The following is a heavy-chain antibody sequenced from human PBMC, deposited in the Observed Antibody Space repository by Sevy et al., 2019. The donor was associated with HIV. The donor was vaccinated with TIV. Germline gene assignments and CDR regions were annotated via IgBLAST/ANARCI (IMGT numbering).Heavy chain of an antibody. CDR2: ISYDGSNK. V-gene: IGHV3-30*03. CDR1: GFTFSSYG. CDR3: ARVVKQWLFQH. Sequence: GGSLRLSCAASGFTFSSYGMHWVRQAPGKGLEWVAVISYDGSNKYYADSVKGRFTISRDNSKNTLYLQMNSLRAEDTAVYYCARVVKQWLFQHWGQGTLVTVSS. J-gene: IGHJ1*01. D-gene: IGHD6-19*01.